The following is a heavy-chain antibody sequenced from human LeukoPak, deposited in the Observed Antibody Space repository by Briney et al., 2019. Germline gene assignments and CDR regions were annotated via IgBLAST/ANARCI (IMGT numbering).Heavy chain of an antibody. CDR2: IYYSGST. CDR1: GGSISSGGYY. V-gene: IGHV4-31*03. Sequence: SETLSLTCTVSGGSISSGGYYWSWIRQHPGKGLEWIGYIYYSGSTYYNPSLKSRVTISVDTSKNQFSLKLSSVTAADPAVYYCARDLSGGCSSTSCYRPHGGLRFDPWGQGTLVTVSS. J-gene: IGHJ5*02. D-gene: IGHD2-2*01. CDR3: ARDLSGGCSSTSCYRPHGGLRFDP.